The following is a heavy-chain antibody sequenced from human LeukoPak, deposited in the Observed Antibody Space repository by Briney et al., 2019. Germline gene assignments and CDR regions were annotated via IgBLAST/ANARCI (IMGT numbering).Heavy chain of an antibody. J-gene: IGHJ4*02. CDR2: ISAYNGNT. D-gene: IGHD3-3*01. CDR1: GYTFTSYG. Sequence: ASVKVSCKASGYTFTSYGISWGRQAPGQGLEWMGWISAYNGNTNYAQKLQGRVTMTTDTSTSTAYMELRSVRSDDTAVYYCTRDRSYYDFLPDYWGQGTLVTVSS. V-gene: IGHV1-18*01. CDR3: TRDRSYYDFLPDY.